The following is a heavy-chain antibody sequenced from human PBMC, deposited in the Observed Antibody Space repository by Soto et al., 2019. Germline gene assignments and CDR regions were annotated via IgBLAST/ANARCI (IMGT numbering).Heavy chain of an antibody. V-gene: IGHV4-30-4*01. J-gene: IGHJ5*02. CDR3: ARSKLYSGSDSLWFDP. Sequence: SETLSLTCTVSGGSISSYYWSWIRQHPGTGLEWIGHISYSGSTYYNTSLKSRVTISVDTSKNQFSLKLSSVTAADTAVYYCARSKLYSGSDSLWFDPWGQGTLVTVS. CDR2: ISYSGST. D-gene: IGHD5-12*01. CDR1: GGSISSYY.